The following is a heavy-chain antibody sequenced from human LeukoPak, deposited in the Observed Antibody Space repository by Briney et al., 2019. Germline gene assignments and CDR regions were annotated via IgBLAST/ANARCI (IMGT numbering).Heavy chain of an antibody. CDR1: EFTFRNYS. J-gene: IGHJ6*03. Sequence: GGSLRLSCVGSEFTFRNYSMNWVRQAPGKGLEWVPSISSSSSYIYYADSVKGRFTISRDNAKNSLYLQMNSLRAEDTAVYYCARDYYMDVWGKGTTVTVSS. CDR3: ARDYYMDV. V-gene: IGHV3-21*01. CDR2: ISSSSSYI.